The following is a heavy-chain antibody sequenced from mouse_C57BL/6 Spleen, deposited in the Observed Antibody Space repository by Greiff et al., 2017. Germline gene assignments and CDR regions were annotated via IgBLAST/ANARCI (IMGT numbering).Heavy chain of an antibody. CDR1: GFTFSDYY. J-gene: IGHJ4*01. CDR3: ARGRNWGGGYAMDY. CDR2: INYDGSST. V-gene: IGHV5-16*01. D-gene: IGHD4-1*01. Sequence: EVQVVESEGGLVQPGSSMKLSCTASGFTFSDYYMAWVRQVPEKGLEWVANINYDGSSTYYLDSLKSRFIISRDNAKNILYLQMSSLKSEDTATYYRARGRNWGGGYAMDYWGQGTSVTVSS.